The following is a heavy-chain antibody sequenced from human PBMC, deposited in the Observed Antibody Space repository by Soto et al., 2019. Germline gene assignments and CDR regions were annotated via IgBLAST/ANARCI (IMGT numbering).Heavy chain of an antibody. CDR2: IIPIFGTA. CDR3: ARGGYSYGLDYYYYYGMEV. CDR1: GYTFTSYG. D-gene: IGHD5-18*01. J-gene: IGHJ6*02. V-gene: IGHV1-69*13. Sequence: SVKVSCKASGYTFTSYGISWVRQAPGQGLEWMGGIIPIFGTAYYAQKFQGRVTITADESTSTAYMELRSLRSEDTAVYYCARGGYSYGLDYYYYYGMEVWGRGTTGTVSS.